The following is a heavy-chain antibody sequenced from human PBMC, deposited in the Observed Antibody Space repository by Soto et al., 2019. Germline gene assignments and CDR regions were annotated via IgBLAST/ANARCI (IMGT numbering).Heavy chain of an antibody. D-gene: IGHD3-10*01. CDR3: ARGVGFGYYYYHMDL. Sequence: SETLSLTCTVSGDSVTSVSDYWSWIRHPPGKGLEWIGYIYYSGSADYNPSLGSRVTISIDTSKNQFSLKLTSVTTADTAVYYCARGVGFGYYYYHMDLWGQGTTVTVSS. CDR1: GDSVTSVSDY. J-gene: IGHJ6*02. V-gene: IGHV4-61*01. CDR2: IYYSGSA.